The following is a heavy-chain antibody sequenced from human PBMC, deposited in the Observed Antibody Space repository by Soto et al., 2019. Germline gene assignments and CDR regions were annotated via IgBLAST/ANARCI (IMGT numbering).Heavy chain of an antibody. J-gene: IGHJ4*02. Sequence: QVQLQESGPGLVKPSETLSLTCTVSGGSVSRGSYYLSWIRQPPGKGLAWIGYIYYSGSTNYNPSLMSRVTISVDTSKNQFSLKLSSVTAADTAVYYCAFAYYAILTGFDYWGQGTLVTVSS. V-gene: IGHV4-61*01. D-gene: IGHD3-9*01. CDR2: IYYSGST. CDR1: GGSVSRGSYY. CDR3: AFAYYAILTGFDY.